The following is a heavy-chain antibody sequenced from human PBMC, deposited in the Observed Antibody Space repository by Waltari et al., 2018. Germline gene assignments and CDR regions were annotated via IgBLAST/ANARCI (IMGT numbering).Heavy chain of an antibody. J-gene: IGHJ3*02. CDR2: IYPGDSDT. Sequence: EVQLVQSGAEVKKPGESLKISCKGAGFTFTTYRIGWARQRPGKGLEWMGIIYPGDSDTRYSPSFQGQVTISADKSINTAYLQWTSLKASDTAMYYCARRPRDPAGAFDIWGQGTMVTVSS. V-gene: IGHV5-51*01. CDR3: ARRPRDPAGAFDI. CDR1: GFTFTTYR.